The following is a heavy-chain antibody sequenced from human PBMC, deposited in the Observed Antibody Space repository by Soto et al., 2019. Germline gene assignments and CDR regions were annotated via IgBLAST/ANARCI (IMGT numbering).Heavy chain of an antibody. CDR2: IYYSGSS. J-gene: IGHJ5*02. V-gene: IGHV4-59*01. D-gene: IGHD3-16*01. Sequence: SETLSLTCTVSGGSISSYYWSWIRQPPGKGLEWIGYIYYSGSSNYNPSLKSRVTISVDTSKNQFSLKLSSVTAADTAVYYCAGGSWFDPWGQGTLVTVSS. CDR1: GGSISSYY. CDR3: AGGSWFDP.